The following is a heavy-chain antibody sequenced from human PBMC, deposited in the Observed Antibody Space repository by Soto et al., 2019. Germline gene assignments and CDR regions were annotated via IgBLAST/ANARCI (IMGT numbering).Heavy chain of an antibody. CDR3: ARRRGSSGWKTNFDY. J-gene: IGHJ4*02. CDR2: INSDGSST. D-gene: IGHD6-19*01. Sequence: EVQLVESGGGLVQPGGSLRLSCAASGFTFSSYWMHWVRQAPGKGLVWVSRINSDGSSTSYADSVKGRFTISRDNAKNTLYLQMNGLRAGDTAVYYCARRRGSSGWKTNFDYGGQGTLVTVSS. V-gene: IGHV3-74*01. CDR1: GFTFSSYW.